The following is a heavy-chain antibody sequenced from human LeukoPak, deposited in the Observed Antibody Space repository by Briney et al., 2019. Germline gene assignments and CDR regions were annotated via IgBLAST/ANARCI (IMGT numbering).Heavy chain of an antibody. Sequence: PSETLSLTCAVYGGSFSGYYWSWIRQPPGKGLEWIGEINHSGSTNYNPSLKSRVTISVDTSKNQFSLKLSSETAADTAVYYCARSRYWGQGTLVTVSS. CDR1: GGSFSGYY. CDR3: ARSRY. J-gene: IGHJ4*02. CDR2: INHSGST. V-gene: IGHV4-34*01.